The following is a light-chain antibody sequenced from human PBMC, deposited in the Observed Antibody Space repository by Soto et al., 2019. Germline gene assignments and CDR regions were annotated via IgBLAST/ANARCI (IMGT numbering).Light chain of an antibody. Sequence: DIQMTQSPSTVSASVGDRVSIPSGASQSSSSWLAWFQQKPGKAPKLLMYDASSLESGVPSRFSGSGSGTEFTLTISSLQPDDFATYYCQQYGTYLWTFGQGTKVDIK. CDR2: DAS. V-gene: IGKV1-5*01. J-gene: IGKJ1*01. CDR3: QQYGTYLWT. CDR1: QSSSSW.